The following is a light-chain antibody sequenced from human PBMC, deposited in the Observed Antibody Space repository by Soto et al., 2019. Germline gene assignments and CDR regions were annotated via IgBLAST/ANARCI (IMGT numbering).Light chain of an antibody. CDR3: QQYGASPAT. CDR1: QSVRNTY. CDR2: NAS. V-gene: IGKV3-20*01. Sequence: EIVLTQSPGTLSLSPGERATLSCRASQSVRNTYLAWYQQKPGQAPRLLIYNASYRANGIPDRFSGSGSGTDFTLTISRLEPEDFALFYCQQYGASPATFGQGTRLEIK. J-gene: IGKJ5*01.